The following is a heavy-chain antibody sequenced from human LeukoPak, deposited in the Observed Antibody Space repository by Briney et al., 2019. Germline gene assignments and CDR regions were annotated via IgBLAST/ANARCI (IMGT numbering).Heavy chain of an antibody. V-gene: IGHV3-66*01. Sequence: GGSLRLSCATSGFADRSNYMNWVRQTPGKGLQWVSIIYSGGSTYYADSVRGRFIISRDDSKDTMYLQMNNLRAEDTALYYCVRDDDFGFDHWGQGTLVTVSS. J-gene: IGHJ4*02. CDR1: GFADRSNY. CDR3: VRDDDFGFDH. D-gene: IGHD3-3*01. CDR2: IYSGGST.